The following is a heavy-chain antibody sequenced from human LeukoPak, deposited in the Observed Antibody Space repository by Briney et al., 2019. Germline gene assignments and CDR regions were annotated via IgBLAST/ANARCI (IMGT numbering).Heavy chain of an antibody. D-gene: IGHD1-26*01. Sequence: GGSLRLSCAASGFTFDDYTMHWVRQAPGKGLEWVSLISWDGGSTYYADSVKGRFTISRDNSKNSLYLQMNSLRTEDTALYYCAKDSRSGSYDYFDYWGQGTLVTVSS. V-gene: IGHV3-43*01. CDR3: AKDSRSGSYDYFDY. J-gene: IGHJ4*02. CDR2: ISWDGGST. CDR1: GFTFDDYT.